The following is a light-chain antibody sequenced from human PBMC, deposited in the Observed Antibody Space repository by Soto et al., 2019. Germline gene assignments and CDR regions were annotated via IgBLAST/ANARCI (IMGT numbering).Light chain of an antibody. CDR2: NVS. Sequence: QSALTQPASVSGSPGQSITISCTETRSHVGGYNYVSWYQQHPGKAPKLMIYNVSNRPSGVSKRFSGSKSGNTASLTISGLQAEDEADYYCSSYTSSSTLVFGTGTKLTVL. CDR1: RSHVGGYNY. CDR3: SSYTSSSTLV. J-gene: IGLJ1*01. V-gene: IGLV2-14*01.